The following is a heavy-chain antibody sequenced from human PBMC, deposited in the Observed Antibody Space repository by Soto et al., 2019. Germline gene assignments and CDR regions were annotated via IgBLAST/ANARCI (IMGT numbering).Heavy chain of an antibody. Sequence: LSLTCTVSGGSISSGGYYWSWIRQHPGKGLEWIGYIYYSGSTYYNPSLKSRVTISVDTSKNQFSLKLSSVTAADTAVYYCVSSGAYCTNGVCPSLIDYWGQGTLVTVSS. CDR1: GGSISSGGYY. D-gene: IGHD2-8*01. CDR2: IYYSGST. J-gene: IGHJ4*02. V-gene: IGHV4-31*03. CDR3: VSSGAYCTNGVCPSLIDY.